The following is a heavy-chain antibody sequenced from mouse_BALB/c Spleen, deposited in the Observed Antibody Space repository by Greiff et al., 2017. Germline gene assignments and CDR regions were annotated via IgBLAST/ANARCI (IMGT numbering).Heavy chain of an antibody. J-gene: IGHJ4*01. CDR1: GYTFTSYW. D-gene: IGHD1-1*01. CDR2: IYPGDGDT. Sequence: QVQLKESGAELARPGASVKLSCKASGYTFTSYWMQWVKQRPGQGLEWIGAIYPGDGDTRYTQKFKGKATLTADKSSSTAYMQLSSLASEDSAVYYCARWGGSSWDYAMDYWGQGTSVTVSS. CDR3: ARWGGSSWDYAMDY. V-gene: IGHV1-87*01.